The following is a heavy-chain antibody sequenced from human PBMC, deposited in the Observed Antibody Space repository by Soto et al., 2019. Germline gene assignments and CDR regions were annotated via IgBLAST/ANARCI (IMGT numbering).Heavy chain of an antibody. CDR3: ARDSIKAVAGTALDY. CDR2: IWYDGSNK. J-gene: IGHJ4*02. CDR1: GFTFSSYG. V-gene: IGHV3-33*01. D-gene: IGHD6-19*01. Sequence: GGSLRLSCAASGFTFSSYGMHWVRQAPGKGLEWVAVIWYDGSNKYYADSVKGRFTISRDNSKNTLYLQMNSLRAEDTAVYYCARDSIKAVAGTALDYWGQGTLVTVPQ.